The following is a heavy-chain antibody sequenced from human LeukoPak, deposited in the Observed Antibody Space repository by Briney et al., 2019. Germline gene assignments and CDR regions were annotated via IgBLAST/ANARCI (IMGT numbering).Heavy chain of an antibody. J-gene: IGHJ4*02. V-gene: IGHV3-30-3*01. Sequence: GGSLRLSCAASGFTFSSYNMNWVRQAPGKGLEWVAVISYDGSNKYYADSVKGRFTVSRDNSKNTLYLQMSSLRADDTAVYYCATPRGIVVVVAAPSFDFWGQGTLVTVSS. CDR1: GFTFSSYN. CDR2: ISYDGSNK. CDR3: ATPRGIVVVVAAPSFDF. D-gene: IGHD2-15*01.